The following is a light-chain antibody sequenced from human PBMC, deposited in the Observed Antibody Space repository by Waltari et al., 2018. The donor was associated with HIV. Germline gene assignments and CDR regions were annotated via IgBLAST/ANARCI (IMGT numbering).Light chain of an antibody. CDR3: QQSSDAPVT. Sequence: DIQMTQSPSSLSASVGDRVTITCRASQNINTYLNWYQQKPGKAPKLLIYAASSLQSGVPSRFSGSGSGTDFTLTISSLLPEDFATYYCQQSSDAPVTFGGGTKLEIK. CDR2: AAS. V-gene: IGKV1-39*01. CDR1: QNINTY. J-gene: IGKJ4*01.